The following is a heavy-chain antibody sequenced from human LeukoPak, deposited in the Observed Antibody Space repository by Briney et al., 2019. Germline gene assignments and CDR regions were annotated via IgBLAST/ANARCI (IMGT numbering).Heavy chain of an antibody. CDR2: ISWNSGSI. J-gene: IGHJ4*02. V-gene: IGHV3-9*01. Sequence: GGSLRLSCAASGFTFSSYAMHWVRQAPGKGLEWVSGISWNSGSIGYADSVKGRFTISRDNAKNSLYLQMNSLRAEDTALYYCAKAQYGDYKIFDYWGQGTLVTVSS. CDR3: AKAQYGDYKIFDY. CDR1: GFTFSSYA. D-gene: IGHD4-17*01.